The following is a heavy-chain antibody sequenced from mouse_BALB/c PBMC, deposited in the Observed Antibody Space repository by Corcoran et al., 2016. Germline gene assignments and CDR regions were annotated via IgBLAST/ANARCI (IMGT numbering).Heavy chain of an antibody. J-gene: IGHJ4*01. V-gene: IGHV9-1*02. CDR3: ARPQTARAHEYAMDY. CDR2: INTYTGEP. CDR1: GYTFTNYG. D-gene: IGHD3-2*01. Sequence: QIQLVQSGPELKKPGETVKISCKASGYTFTNYGMNWVKQAPGKGLKGMGWINTYTGEPTYADDFKGRFDFSLETSASTAYLQINNLKNEDMATYFCARPQTARAHEYAMDYWGQGTSVTVSS.